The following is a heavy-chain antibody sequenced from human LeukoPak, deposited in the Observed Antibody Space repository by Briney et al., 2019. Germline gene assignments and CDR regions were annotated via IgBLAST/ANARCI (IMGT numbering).Heavy chain of an antibody. D-gene: IGHD6-19*01. J-gene: IGHJ4*02. V-gene: IGHV4-30-4*01. Sequence: SETLSLTCTVSGVSISSGDYYWSWIRQPPGKGLEWIGYIYYSGSTYYNPSLKSRVTISVDTSKNQFSLKLSSVTAADTAVYYCASGIAVAGTLDYWGQGTLVTVSS. CDR1: GVSISSGDYY. CDR3: ASGIAVAGTLDY. CDR2: IYYSGST.